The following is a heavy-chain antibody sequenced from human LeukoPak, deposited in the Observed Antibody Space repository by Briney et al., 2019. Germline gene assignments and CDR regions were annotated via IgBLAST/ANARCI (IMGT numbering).Heavy chain of an antibody. D-gene: IGHD3-22*01. Sequence: GGSLRLSCAASGFTFSNYIMHWVRQAPGKGLDWVAVILEDGSNQYYADSVKGRFTISRDNSKNTLFLQMNSLRGEDTAVYYCAKDHYDSSGYYYRLDAFDIWGQGTMVTVSS. V-gene: IGHV3-30*04. CDR3: AKDHYDSSGYYYRLDAFDI. J-gene: IGHJ3*02. CDR1: GFTFSNYI. CDR2: ILEDGSNQ.